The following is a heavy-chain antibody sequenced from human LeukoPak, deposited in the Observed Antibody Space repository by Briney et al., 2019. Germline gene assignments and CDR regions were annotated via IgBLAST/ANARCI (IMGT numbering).Heavy chain of an antibody. V-gene: IGHV4-34*01. J-gene: IGHJ4*02. CDR1: GGSFSSYY. CDR3: ARAHYGGNPYYFDY. D-gene: IGHD4-17*01. CDR2: INHSGST. Sequence: KPSETLSLTCAVYGGSFSSYYWSWIRQPPGKGLEWIGEINHSGSTNYNPSLKSRVTISVDTSKNQFSLKLSSVTAADTAVYYCARAHYGGNPYYFDYWGQGTLVTVSS.